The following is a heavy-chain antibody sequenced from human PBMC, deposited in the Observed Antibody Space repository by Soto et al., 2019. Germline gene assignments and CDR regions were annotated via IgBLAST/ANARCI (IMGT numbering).Heavy chain of an antibody. CDR2: VYDTWST. CDR3: VRQGIGFLHGLVDV. V-gene: IGHV4-59*08. J-gene: IGHJ6*01. CDR1: SGPSKSHN. Sequence: QVQVQQSGPGLVKPSETLSLTCTVSSGPSKSHNWGWIRQPPGRGLEWIGYVYDTWSTSYNPSLKSRVTVSADTSTNRISLTLRFVTAADTAVYYCVRQGIGFLHGLVDVSGHGTTVIVSS. D-gene: IGHD3-10*01.